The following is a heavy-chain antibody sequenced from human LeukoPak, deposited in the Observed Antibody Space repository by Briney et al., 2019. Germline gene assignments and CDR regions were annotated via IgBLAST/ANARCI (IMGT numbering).Heavy chain of an antibody. D-gene: IGHD1-26*01. CDR2: INPNGGGT. V-gene: IGHV1-2*06. J-gene: IGHJ4*02. CDR3: ARDYSGSSNFDY. CDR1: GFTFTGYY. Sequence: GGSLRLSCAASGFTFTGYYMHWVRQAPGQGLEWMGRINPNGGGTNYAQKFQGRVTMTRDTSISTAYMELSRLRSDDTAVYYCARDYSGSSNFDYWGQGTLVTVSS.